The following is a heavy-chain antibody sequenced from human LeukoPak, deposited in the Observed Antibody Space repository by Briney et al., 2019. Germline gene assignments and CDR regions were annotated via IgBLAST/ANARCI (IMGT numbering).Heavy chain of an antibody. V-gene: IGHV3-30*02. D-gene: IGHD2-15*01. J-gene: IGHJ4*02. CDR2: IRYDGSNK. Sequence: GGSLRLSCAASGFTFSSYGMHWVRQAPGKGLEWVAFIRYDGSNKYYADSVKGRFTISRDNSKNTLYLQMNSLRAEDTAVYYGAKDAPGVGVVVVAATGPRYGDVYWAQGTLVTVFS. CDR3: AKDAPGVGVVVVAATGPRYGDVY. CDR1: GFTFSSYG.